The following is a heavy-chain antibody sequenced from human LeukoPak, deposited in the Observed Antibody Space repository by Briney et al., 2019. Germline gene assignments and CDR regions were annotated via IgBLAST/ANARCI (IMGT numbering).Heavy chain of an antibody. J-gene: IGHJ4*02. D-gene: IGHD3-16*01. CDR1: GFVFSSNL. Sequence: GGSLRLSCAASGFVFSSNLLNWVRQAPGKGLEWVAIINPDGSTKSSADSVKGRFTISRDNTKNSLYLQMNSLRAEDTAVYYCARDPGWGAFDLWGQGTLVTVSS. V-gene: IGHV3-7*01. CDR3: ARDPGWGAFDL. CDR2: INPDGSTK.